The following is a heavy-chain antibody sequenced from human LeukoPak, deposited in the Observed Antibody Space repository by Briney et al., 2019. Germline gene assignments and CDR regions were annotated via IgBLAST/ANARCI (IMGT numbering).Heavy chain of an antibody. Sequence: SETLSLTCAVYGGSFSGYYWIWIREPPGKALEWIGDINHSGSTNFNRSLKSRVTISVDTFKNQSSLKLSSVTAAETAVYYCATEGSGYYLRFWFDPWGQGTLVTVSS. CDR2: INHSGST. J-gene: IGHJ5*02. CDR3: ATEGSGYYLRFWFDP. D-gene: IGHD3-22*01. V-gene: IGHV4-34*01. CDR1: GGSFSGYY.